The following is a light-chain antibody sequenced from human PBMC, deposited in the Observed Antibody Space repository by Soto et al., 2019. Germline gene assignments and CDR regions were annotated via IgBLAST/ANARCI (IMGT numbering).Light chain of an antibody. J-gene: IGLJ3*02. CDR1: SSNIGNNA. V-gene: IGLV1-36*01. CDR3: ATWDNSLSGWL. CDR2: YDD. Sequence: QSVLTQPPSVSEAPRQRVTISCSGSSSNIGNNAVNWYQQLPGKAPKLLIYYDDLLPSGVSDRFSGSKSGTSASLAIRGLQSEDQADYYCATWDNSLSGWLFGGGTKVTVL.